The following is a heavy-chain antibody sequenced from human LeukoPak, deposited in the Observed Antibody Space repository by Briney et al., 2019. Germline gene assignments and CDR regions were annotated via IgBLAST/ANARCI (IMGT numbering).Heavy chain of an antibody. CDR2: ISAYNSNT. V-gene: IGHV1-18*01. CDR3: ARTINYYGSGSFLGYFDY. D-gene: IGHD3-10*01. J-gene: IGHJ4*02. CDR1: GYTFTSYG. Sequence: ASVKVSCKASGYTFTSYGISWVRQAPGQGLEWMGWISAYNSNTNYAQKLQGRVTMATDTSTSTAYMELRSLRSDDTAVYYCARTINYYGSGSFLGYFDYWGQGTLVTVSS.